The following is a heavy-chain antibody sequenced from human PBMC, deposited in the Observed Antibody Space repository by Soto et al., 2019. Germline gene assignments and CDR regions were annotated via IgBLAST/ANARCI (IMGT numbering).Heavy chain of an antibody. CDR2: IKSKTDGGTT. J-gene: IGHJ4*02. CDR3: TTAPTGWYCSGGSCPSFVF. Sequence: PGGSLRLSCAASGFTFSNAWMSWVRQAPGKGLEWVGRIKSKTDGGTTDYAAPVKGRFTISRDDSKNTLYLQMNSLKTEDTAVYYCTTAPTGWYCSGGSCPSFVFWGQGTLVTVSS. D-gene: IGHD2-15*01. V-gene: IGHV3-15*01. CDR1: GFTFSNAW.